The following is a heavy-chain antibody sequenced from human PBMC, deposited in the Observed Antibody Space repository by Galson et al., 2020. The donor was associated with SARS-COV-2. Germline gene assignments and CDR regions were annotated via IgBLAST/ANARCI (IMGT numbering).Heavy chain of an antibody. CDR1: GYTFTSYG. J-gene: IGHJ4*02. CDR2: ISAYRGHT. Sequence: ASVKVSCKTSGYTFTSYGIGWVRQAPGHGLEWMGWISAYRGHTNYAQNFQGRVTMTTDTSTNTAYMELRNLKSDDTAMYYCARGQTVYCGSTSCYNPFFFWGQGTLVTVSS. CDR3: ARGQTVYCGSTSCYNPFFF. V-gene: IGHV1-18*04. D-gene: IGHD2-2*02.